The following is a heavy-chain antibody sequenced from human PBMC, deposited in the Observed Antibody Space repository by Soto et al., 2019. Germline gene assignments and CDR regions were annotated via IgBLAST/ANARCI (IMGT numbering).Heavy chain of an antibody. D-gene: IGHD3-3*01. CDR2: ISGDGSTT. V-gene: IGHV3-64*02. J-gene: IGHJ4*02. CDR3: ARTNHDFWSGYPQGFFDY. Sequence: GGSLRLSCAASGFTFSTYAMNWVRQAPGKGLEYVSAISGDGSTTFYADSVEGRFTISRDNSKNTLYLQVGRLRAEDMAVYYCARTNHDFWSGYPQGFFDYWGQGALVTVSS. CDR1: GFTFSTYA.